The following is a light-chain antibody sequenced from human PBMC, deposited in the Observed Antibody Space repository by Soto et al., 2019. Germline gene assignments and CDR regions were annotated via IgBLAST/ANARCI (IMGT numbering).Light chain of an antibody. V-gene: IGKV3-20*01. CDR1: QSLGSNY. Sequence: EIVLTQSPGTLSLSPGERATLSCRASQSLGSNYLAWYQQKPGQSPRLLIYGASTRATGIPDRFSGSGSGTAFTLTVSRLEPEDFAVYYCQQYGSLQRTFGQGTKVEV. J-gene: IGKJ1*01. CDR3: QQYGSLQRT. CDR2: GAS.